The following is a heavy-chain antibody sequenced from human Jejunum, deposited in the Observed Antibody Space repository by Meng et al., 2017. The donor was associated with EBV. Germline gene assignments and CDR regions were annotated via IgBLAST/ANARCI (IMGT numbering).Heavy chain of an antibody. D-gene: IGHD3-10*01. Sequence: QVQLVQSGAEVKQPGASVKISCKASAYTFTNYLIHWVRQDPGQGLEWMGIIKPSSGYTQYAQRFQGRVTMTTDSSTSTVYVELSSLRSEDTAVYFCAREVSGTYNFDFWGQGILVTVSS. CDR3: AREVSGTYNFDF. CDR2: IKPSSGYT. J-gene: IGHJ4*02. V-gene: IGHV1-46*01. CDR1: AYTFTNYL.